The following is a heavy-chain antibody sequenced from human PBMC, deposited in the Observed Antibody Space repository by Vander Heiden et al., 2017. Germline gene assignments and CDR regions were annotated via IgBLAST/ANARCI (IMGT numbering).Heavy chain of an antibody. CDR2: IWYDGSNK. V-gene: IGHV3-33*01. CDR1: GFTFSSYG. D-gene: IGHD2-15*01. J-gene: IGHJ1*01. CDR3: AREDGSGRGYFQH. Sequence: QVQLVESGGGVVQPGRSLRLSCAASGFTFSSYGMHWVRPAPGKGLDWVAVIWYDGSNKYYADSVKGRFTISRDNSKNTLYLQMNSLRAEDTAVYYCAREDGSGRGYFQHWGQGTLVTVSS.